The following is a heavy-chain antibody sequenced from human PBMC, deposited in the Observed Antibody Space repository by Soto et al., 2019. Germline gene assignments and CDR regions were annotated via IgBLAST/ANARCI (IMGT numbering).Heavy chain of an antibody. Sequence: HVQLQESGPGPVKPSETLSLTCTVSGASISSSYWSWIRQPPGEGLEWIGYIYYSGNTNYNPSLKSRVTISVATSKNQLSLTLNSVTAADTAVYYCAATGFTRPGACDIWGQGTMVTVSS. CDR2: IYYSGNT. CDR3: AATGFTRPGACDI. V-gene: IGHV4-59*03. J-gene: IGHJ3*02. CDR1: GASISSSY. D-gene: IGHD2-2*01.